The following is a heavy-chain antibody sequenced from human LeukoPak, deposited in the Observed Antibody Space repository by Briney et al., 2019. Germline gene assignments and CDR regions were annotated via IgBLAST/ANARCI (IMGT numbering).Heavy chain of an antibody. V-gene: IGHV3-21*01. J-gene: IGHJ4*02. CDR3: AGVVRYDSSDPSLDY. D-gene: IGHD3-22*01. Sequence: GGSLRLSCAGSGFTFSSYAMSWVRQAPGKGLEWVSSISGSSDYIFYADSVKGRFTISRDNAKNSLYLQMNSLRAEDTAVYYCAGVVRYDSSDPSLDYWGQGTLVTVSS. CDR2: ISGSSDYI. CDR1: GFTFSSYA.